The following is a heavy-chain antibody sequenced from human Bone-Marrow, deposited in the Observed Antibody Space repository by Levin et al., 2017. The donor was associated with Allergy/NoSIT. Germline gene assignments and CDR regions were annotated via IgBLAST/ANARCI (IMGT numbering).Heavy chain of an antibody. D-gene: IGHD3-10*01. Sequence: NPSETLSLTCAVSGGSINNGGYSWTWIRQPPGMGLEWIGFIYRSGSTYYNASLKSRVTISVDMSKNQFSLNLTSLTAADSAVYFCARVEGVPPYYYYGIDVWGPGTTVTVSS. J-gene: IGHJ6*02. V-gene: IGHV4-30-2*01. CDR3: ARVEGVPPYYYYGIDV. CDR2: IYRSGST. CDR1: GGSINNGGYS.